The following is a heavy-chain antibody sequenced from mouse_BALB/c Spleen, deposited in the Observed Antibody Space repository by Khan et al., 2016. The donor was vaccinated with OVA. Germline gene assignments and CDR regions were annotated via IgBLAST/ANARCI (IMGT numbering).Heavy chain of an antibody. D-gene: IGHD2-14*01. Sequence: EVQIKESGPSLVKPSQTLSLTCSVTGDSITSGYWSWIRKFPGNKLEYMGYMIYSGNTYYNPSLKSRIPITRHTSQNQYSLQLISVPTEDTATYYCARSTYRYAFAYWGQGTLVTVSA. CDR1: GDSITSGY. CDR2: MIYSGNT. V-gene: IGHV3-8*02. J-gene: IGHJ3*01. CDR3: ARSTYRYAFAY.